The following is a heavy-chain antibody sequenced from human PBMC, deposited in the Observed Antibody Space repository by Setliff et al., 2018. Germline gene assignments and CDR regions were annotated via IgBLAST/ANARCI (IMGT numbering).Heavy chain of an antibody. CDR3: AREAVYSSSWYFYYYGMDV. Sequence: SETLSLTCTVSGGSISSSSYYWGWIRQPPGKGLEWIGSIYYSGSTYYNPSLKSRVTISVDTSKNQFSLKLSSVTAADTAVYYCAREAVYSSSWYFYYYGMDVWGQGTMVTVSS. CDR2: IYYSGST. V-gene: IGHV4-39*07. CDR1: GGSISSSSYY. D-gene: IGHD6-13*01. J-gene: IGHJ6*02.